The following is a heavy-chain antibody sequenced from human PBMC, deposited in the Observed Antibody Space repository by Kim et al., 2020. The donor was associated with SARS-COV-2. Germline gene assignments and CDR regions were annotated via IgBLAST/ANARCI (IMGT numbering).Heavy chain of an antibody. CDR3: ARVDRGKYSSSWYFKSFWFDP. CDR2: IYYSGST. CDR1: GGSISSYY. Sequence: SETLSLTCTVSGGSISSYYWSWIRQPPGKGLEWIGYIYYSGSTNYNPSLKSRVTISVDTSKNQFSLKLSSVTAADTAVYYCARVDRGKYSSSWYFKSFWFDPWGQGTLVTVSS. V-gene: IGHV4-59*13. J-gene: IGHJ5*02. D-gene: IGHD6-13*01.